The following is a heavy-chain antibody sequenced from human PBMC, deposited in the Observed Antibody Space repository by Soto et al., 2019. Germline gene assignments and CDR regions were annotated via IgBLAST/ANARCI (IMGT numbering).Heavy chain of an antibody. V-gene: IGHV3-23*01. D-gene: IGHD3-22*01. CDR2: ISNNGGTT. Sequence: PGGSLRLSCAASGFTFNRPAMAWVRQASGKGLEWVSSISNNGGTTYYADSVKGRFTISRDNVKNILYLQMSSLRSEDTAVYYCARGDDSSGYQHDDYWGQGTLVTVSS. CDR3: ARGDDSSGYQHDDY. J-gene: IGHJ4*02. CDR1: GFTFNRPA.